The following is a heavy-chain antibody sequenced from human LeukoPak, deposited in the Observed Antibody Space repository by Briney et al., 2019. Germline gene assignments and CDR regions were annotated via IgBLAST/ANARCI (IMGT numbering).Heavy chain of an antibody. Sequence: GASVKVSCKASGYAFTGYYMHWVRQAPGQGLEWMGWINPNSGGTNYAQKFQGRVTMTRDTSISTAYMELSRLRSDDTAVYYCARVRSATGTTVFDYWGQGTLVTVSS. CDR3: ARVRSATGTTVFDY. D-gene: IGHD1-7*01. J-gene: IGHJ4*02. V-gene: IGHV1-2*02. CDR1: GYAFTGYY. CDR2: INPNSGGT.